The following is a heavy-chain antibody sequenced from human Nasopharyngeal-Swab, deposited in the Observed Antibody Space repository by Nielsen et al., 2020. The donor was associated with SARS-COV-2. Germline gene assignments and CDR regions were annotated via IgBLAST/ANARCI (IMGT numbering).Heavy chain of an antibody. Sequence: IRPSRWTGLEWDSDISSSDSIRYYADSVKGRFTISRDNAKNSLYLQMNSLRAEDTAVYYCARAGAVAGTSRSRYYYGMDVWGQGTTVTVSS. J-gene: IGHJ6*02. V-gene: IGHV3-11*01. CDR2: ISSSDSIR. D-gene: IGHD6-19*01. CDR3: ARAGAVAGTSRSRYYYGMDV.